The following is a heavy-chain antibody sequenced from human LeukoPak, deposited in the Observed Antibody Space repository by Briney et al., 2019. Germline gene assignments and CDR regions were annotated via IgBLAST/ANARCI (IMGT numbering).Heavy chain of an antibody. J-gene: IGHJ4*02. D-gene: IGHD3-22*01. CDR2: ISWNSGSI. V-gene: IGHV3-9*01. CDR1: GFTFDDYA. Sequence: GGSLRLSRAASGFTFDDYAMLWVRHAPGKGLEWVSGISWNSGSIGYDDSVKGRFTISRDNAKNSLYLQMNSLRAEDTALYYCAKDIGLFYYDSSGYYNVWYFDYWGQGTLVTVSS. CDR3: AKDIGLFYYDSSGYYNVWYFDY.